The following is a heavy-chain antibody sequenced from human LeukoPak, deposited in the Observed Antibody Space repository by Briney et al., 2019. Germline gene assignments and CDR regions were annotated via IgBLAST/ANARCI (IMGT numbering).Heavy chain of an antibody. Sequence: GGSLRLSCSVSGFTVSSNSMSWVRQAPGKGLEWVSFIYSDNTHYSDSVKGRFTISRDNSKNTLYLQTNSLRAEDTAVYYCARRAGAYSHPYDYWGQGTLVTVSS. V-gene: IGHV3-53*01. CDR1: GFTVSSNS. CDR3: ARRAGAYSHPYDY. CDR2: IYSDNT. J-gene: IGHJ4*02. D-gene: IGHD4/OR15-4a*01.